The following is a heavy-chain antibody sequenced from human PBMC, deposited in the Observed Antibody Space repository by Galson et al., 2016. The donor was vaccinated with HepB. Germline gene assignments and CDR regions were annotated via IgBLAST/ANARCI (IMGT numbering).Heavy chain of an antibody. J-gene: IGHJ4*02. CDR2: IHHSGDT. CDR3: ARSANRYSRGGFDY. V-gene: IGHV4-4*02. D-gene: IGHD6-13*01. Sequence: SETLSLTCAVSDGSIGSNNWWSWVRQRPGKGLEWIGEIHHSGDTTYNSSLKSRVTISVDKSKNQFSLNLSSVTAADTAVYYCARSANRYSRGGFDYWGQGTLVTVSS. CDR1: DGSIGSNNW.